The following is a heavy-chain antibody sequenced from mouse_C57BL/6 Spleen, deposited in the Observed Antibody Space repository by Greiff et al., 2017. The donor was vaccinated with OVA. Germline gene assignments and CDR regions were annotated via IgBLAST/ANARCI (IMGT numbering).Heavy chain of an antibody. Sequence: QVQLQQPGAELVRPGTSVKLSCKASGYTFTSYWMHWVKQRPGQGLEWIGGIDPSDSYTNYNQKFKGKATLTVDTSSTTAYMQLSSLTSEDSAVYYCATCYDCYYFDYWGQGTTLTVSS. V-gene: IGHV1-59*01. CDR2: IDPSDSYT. CDR1: GYTFTSYW. D-gene: IGHD2-3*01. J-gene: IGHJ2*01. CDR3: ATCYDCYYFDY.